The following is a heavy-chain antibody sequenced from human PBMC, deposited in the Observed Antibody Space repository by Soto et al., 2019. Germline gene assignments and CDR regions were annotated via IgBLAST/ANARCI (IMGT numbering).Heavy chain of an antibody. CDR1: GFTFSSYW. CDR3: ARVLWRTATYGDKGPKSDAFDI. Sequence: GGSLRLSCAASGFTFSSYWMSWVRQAPGKGLEWVANIKQDGSEKYYVDSVKGRFTISRDNAKNSLYLQMNSLRAEDTAVYYCARVLWRTATYGDKGPKSDAFDIWGQGTMVTVSS. CDR2: IKQDGSEK. J-gene: IGHJ3*02. V-gene: IGHV3-7*01. D-gene: IGHD4-17*01.